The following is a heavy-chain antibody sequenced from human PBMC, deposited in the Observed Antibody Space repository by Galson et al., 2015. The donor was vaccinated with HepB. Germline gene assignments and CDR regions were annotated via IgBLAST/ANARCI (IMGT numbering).Heavy chain of an antibody. CDR1: GFTVSSNY. Sequence: SLRLSCAASGFTVSSNYMSWVRQAPGKGLEWVSVIYSGGSTYYADSVKGRFTISRDNSKNTLYLQMNSLRAEDTAVYYCARVNGPGEAAGTSSYWGQGTLVTVSS. CDR2: IYSGGST. V-gene: IGHV3-53*01. D-gene: IGHD6-13*01. J-gene: IGHJ4*02. CDR3: ARVNGPGEAAGTSSY.